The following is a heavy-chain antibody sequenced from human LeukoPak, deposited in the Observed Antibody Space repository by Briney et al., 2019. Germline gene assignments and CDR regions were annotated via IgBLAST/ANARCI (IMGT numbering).Heavy chain of an antibody. D-gene: IGHD7-27*01. J-gene: IGHJ4*02. CDR1: GFTFSSYN. V-gene: IGHV3-48*04. CDR3: ARGHWGLDS. Sequence: GGSLRLSCAASGFTFSSYNMNWVRQAPGKGLEWVSYISHTGTTMYYADSVKGRFTLSRDNARNSLYLQMNSLRAEDTAVYYCARGHWGLDSWGQGTLVSVSS. CDR2: ISHTGTTM.